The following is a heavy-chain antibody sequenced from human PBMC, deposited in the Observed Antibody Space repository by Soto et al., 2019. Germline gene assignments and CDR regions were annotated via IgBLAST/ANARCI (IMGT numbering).Heavy chain of an antibody. CDR1: GYTFTSYD. V-gene: IGHV1-8*01. D-gene: IGHD2-21*02. J-gene: IGHJ4*02. CDR2: MNPNSGNT. CDR3: ARGPILLVTKLFDY. Sequence: QVQLVQSGAEVKKPGASVKVSCKASGYTFTSYDINWVRQATGQGLEWMGWMNPNSGNTGYAQKFQGRVTMTRNTTISTAYMELSRLRSEDTAVYYCARGPILLVTKLFDYWCQGTLVTASS.